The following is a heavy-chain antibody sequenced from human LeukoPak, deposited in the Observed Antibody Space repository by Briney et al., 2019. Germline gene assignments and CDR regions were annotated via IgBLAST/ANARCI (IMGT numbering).Heavy chain of an antibody. Sequence: SETLSLTCSVSGGSISSSNYYWSWIRQPAGKGLEWIGRIYTSESTNYNPSLKSRVTISVDTSKNQFSLKLSSVTAADTAVYYCARGTFYGLSNVSFYYWGQGTLVTVSS. V-gene: IGHV4-61*02. D-gene: IGHD3-10*01. CDR3: ARGTFYGLSNVSFYY. CDR2: IYTSEST. J-gene: IGHJ4*02. CDR1: GGSISSSNYY.